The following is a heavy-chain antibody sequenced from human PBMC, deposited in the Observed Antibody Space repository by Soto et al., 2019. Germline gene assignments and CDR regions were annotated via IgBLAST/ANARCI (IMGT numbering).Heavy chain of an antibody. D-gene: IGHD5-12*01. J-gene: IGHJ6*02. Sequence: QIQLVQSGAEVKKPGASVKVSCKASGYSFTSYGISWVRQAPGQGLEWMGWISAYNGNTNYAQKVQGRVTMTTDTSTSTAYMELRSLRSDDTAVYYCARDQGHKSGYDYSYYYYGMDVWGQGTTVTVSS. V-gene: IGHV1-18*01. CDR3: ARDQGHKSGYDYSYYYYGMDV. CDR1: GYSFTSYG. CDR2: ISAYNGNT.